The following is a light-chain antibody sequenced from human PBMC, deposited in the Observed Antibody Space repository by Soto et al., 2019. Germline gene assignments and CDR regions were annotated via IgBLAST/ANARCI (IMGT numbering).Light chain of an antibody. CDR1: SSNIGSNH. CDR2: RSD. V-gene: IGLV1-47*01. CDR3: AAWDDSLSALL. Sequence: QSVLTQPPSASGTPGQKVTISCSGSSSNIGSNHVYWYQQFPGSSPRLLIYRSDQRPSGVPDRFSGSKSGTSASLAISGLRSEDEADYYCAAWDDSLSALLFGGGTKRTVL. J-gene: IGLJ2*01.